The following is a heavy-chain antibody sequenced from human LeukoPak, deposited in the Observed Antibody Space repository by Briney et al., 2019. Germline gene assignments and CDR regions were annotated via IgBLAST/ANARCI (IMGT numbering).Heavy chain of an antibody. Sequence: GGSLRLSCAASGFTFSSYSMNWVRQAPGKGLEWVSSISSSSSYIYYADSVKGRFTISRDNAKNSLYLQMNSLRAEDTAVYYCARRPGIAAAGPVYWGQGTLVTVSS. CDR3: ARRPGIAAAGPVY. CDR2: ISSSSSYI. CDR1: GFTFSSYS. D-gene: IGHD6-13*01. J-gene: IGHJ4*02. V-gene: IGHV3-21*01.